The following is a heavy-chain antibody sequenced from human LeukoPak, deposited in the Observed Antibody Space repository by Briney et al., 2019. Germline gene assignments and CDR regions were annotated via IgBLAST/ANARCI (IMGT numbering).Heavy chain of an antibody. CDR3: VREITNFGIDY. Sequence: SETLSLTCTVSGGSISSYYWSWIRQPAGDGLEWVGRIYSSGSANYNPSLKSRVTMSVDTSKNHFSLELSSVTAADTAVYYCVREITNFGIDYWGQGTLVTVSS. CDR1: GGSISSYY. V-gene: IGHV4-4*07. J-gene: IGHJ4*02. CDR2: IYSSGSA. D-gene: IGHD3-16*01.